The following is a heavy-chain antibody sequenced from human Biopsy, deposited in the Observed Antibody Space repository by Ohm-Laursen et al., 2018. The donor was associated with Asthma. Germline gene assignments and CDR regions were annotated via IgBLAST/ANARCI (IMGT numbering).Heavy chain of an antibody. Sequence: GTLSLTCAVSGGSVSSGSYYWSWIRQPPGKGLAWVSYISYSGSTDYNPSLKSRLTTSMDKSKNQFSLKLSSVTAADTAVYYRARVPTTLRYFDLWGRGTLVTVSS. CDR2: ISYSGST. CDR3: ARVPTTLRYFDL. J-gene: IGHJ2*01. V-gene: IGHV4-61*01. CDR1: GGSVSSGSYY. D-gene: IGHD2-15*01.